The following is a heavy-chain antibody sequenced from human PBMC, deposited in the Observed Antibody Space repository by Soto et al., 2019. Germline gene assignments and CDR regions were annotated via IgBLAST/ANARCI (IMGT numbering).Heavy chain of an antibody. D-gene: IGHD3-10*01. CDR3: ARRGVTMVRAVIMGYYFDY. CDR2: IYYSGST. V-gene: IGHV4-61*01. J-gene: IGHJ4*02. CDR1: GGSVSSGSYY. Sequence: QVQLQESGPGLVKPSETLSLTCTVSGGSVSSGSYYWSWIRQPPGKGLEWIGCIYYSGSTNYNPSLKSRVTISVDTSKNQFSLKLSSVTAADTAVYYCARRGVTMVRAVIMGYYFDYWGQGTLVTVSS.